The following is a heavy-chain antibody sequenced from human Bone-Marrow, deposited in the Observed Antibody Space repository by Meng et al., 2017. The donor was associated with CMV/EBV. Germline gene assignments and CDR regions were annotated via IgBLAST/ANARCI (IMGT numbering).Heavy chain of an antibody. Sequence: GESLKISCAASGFTFSSYSMNWVRQAPGKGLEWVSYISSSSSTIYYADSVKGRFTISRDNAKNSRYLQMNSLRAEDTAVYYCARQNIASRPFADWGQGNRVTGSS. V-gene: IGHV3-48*04. CDR3: ARQNIASRPFAD. D-gene: IGHD6-6*01. CDR1: GFTFSSYS. CDR2: ISSSSSTI. J-gene: IGHJ4*01.